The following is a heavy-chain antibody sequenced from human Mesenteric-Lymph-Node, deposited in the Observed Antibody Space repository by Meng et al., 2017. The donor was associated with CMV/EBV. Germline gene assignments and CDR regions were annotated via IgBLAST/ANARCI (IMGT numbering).Heavy chain of an antibody. Sequence: TSHYIHWIRQGPGQGPEWMGMINPSGGATTYAQKFQGRVTMTRVTSTSTVYMELNSLRSEDTAVYYCARGRHYDILSGRGDWFDPWGEGTLVTVSS. CDR2: INPSGGAT. D-gene: IGHD3-9*01. J-gene: IGHJ5*02. CDR1: TSHY. CDR3: ARGRHYDILSGRGDWFDP. V-gene: IGHV1-46*01.